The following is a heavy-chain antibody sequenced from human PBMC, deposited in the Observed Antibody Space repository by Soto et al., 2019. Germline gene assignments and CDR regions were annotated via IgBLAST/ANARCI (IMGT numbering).Heavy chain of an antibody. V-gene: IGHV1-3*01. Sequence: LVKVSCKASGYTFTIYAMNWVRQAPGQRLEWMGWINAGNGNTKYSQKFQGRVTITADESTSTVYMELSGLRSDDTAVYYCARDKDRLQLGGNYYYILDVWGQGTTVTVSS. CDR2: INAGNGNT. J-gene: IGHJ6*02. CDR1: GYTFTIYA. D-gene: IGHD5-12*01. CDR3: ARDKDRLQLGGNYYYILDV.